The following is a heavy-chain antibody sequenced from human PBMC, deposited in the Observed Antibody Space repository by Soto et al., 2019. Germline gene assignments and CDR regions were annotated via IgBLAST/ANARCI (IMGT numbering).Heavy chain of an antibody. Sequence: QVLLQESGPGLVKPSETLSLTCTVSGGSVSNSNYYWSWIRQPPGEELEWIGYIYYTGSTNYNPSLKSRVTMSIHTYKNQFSLKLSSVTAADTAVYYCARDNYCTNGVCFLGWFDPWGQGTLVTVSS. V-gene: IGHV4-61*01. J-gene: IGHJ5*02. CDR3: ARDNYCTNGVCFLGWFDP. CDR1: GGSVSNSNYY. CDR2: IYYTGST. D-gene: IGHD2-8*01.